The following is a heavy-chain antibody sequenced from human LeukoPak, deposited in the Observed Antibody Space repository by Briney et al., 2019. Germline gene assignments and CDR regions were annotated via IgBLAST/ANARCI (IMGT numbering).Heavy chain of an antibody. CDR2: SSYSGSS. Sequence: PSETLSLTCSVSGGSIGTNYWSWIRQVPEKGLEWIGYSSYSGSSNYNPSLKSRVTISVDTSKTQFSLYLNSVTAADTAVYYCARSDTHHIHSSSWHFDYWGQGTLVTVSS. D-gene: IGHD6-13*01. J-gene: IGHJ4*02. V-gene: IGHV4-59*01. CDR1: GGSIGTNY. CDR3: ARSDTHHIHSSSWHFDY.